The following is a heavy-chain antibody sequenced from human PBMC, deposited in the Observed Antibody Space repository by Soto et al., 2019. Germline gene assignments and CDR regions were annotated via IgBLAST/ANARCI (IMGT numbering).Heavy chain of an antibody. V-gene: IGHV3-23*01. Sequence: PGGSLRLSCAVSGFTVINYGLTWVRQAPGKGLEWVSSIRGGGGVSYSADSVKGRFTISSDNSKNTVYLQMTSLGAEDTAVYHCGRDPNGDFIGAFDFWGQGTMVTVSS. CDR2: IRGGGGVS. CDR1: GFTVINYG. CDR3: GRDPNGDFIGAFDF. D-gene: IGHD4-17*01. J-gene: IGHJ3*01.